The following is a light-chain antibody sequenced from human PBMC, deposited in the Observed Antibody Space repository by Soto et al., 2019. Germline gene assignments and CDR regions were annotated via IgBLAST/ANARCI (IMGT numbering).Light chain of an antibody. J-gene: IGKJ4*01. Sequence: EIVLTQSPGTLSLSPGERATLSCRASQSVSSSYLDWYQQKPGPAPRLLIYRASSRATGIPDRFSGSGSGTDFTLTISRLAPEDFAMYYCQQYGTSPTFGGGTEVEIK. CDR2: RAS. V-gene: IGKV3-20*01. CDR1: QSVSSSY. CDR3: QQYGTSPT.